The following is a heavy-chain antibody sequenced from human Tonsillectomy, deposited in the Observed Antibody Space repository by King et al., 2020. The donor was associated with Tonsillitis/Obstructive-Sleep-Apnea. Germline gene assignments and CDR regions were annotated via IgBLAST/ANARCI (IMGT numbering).Heavy chain of an antibody. CDR3: AKDHRGGRYCSGNSCPTFGMDV. J-gene: IGHJ6*02. CDR2: IRGSGNST. V-gene: IGHV3-23*04. CDR1: GFTFSTYG. D-gene: IGHD2-15*01. Sequence: QLVQSGGGLVQPGGSLRLSCAASGFTFSTYGMSWVRQAPGKGPEWVSVIRGSGNSTYYSDSVKGRFTISRDNSKNTLYLQMNSLRTEDTAVYYCAKDHRGGRYCSGNSCPTFGMDVWGQGTTVTVSS.